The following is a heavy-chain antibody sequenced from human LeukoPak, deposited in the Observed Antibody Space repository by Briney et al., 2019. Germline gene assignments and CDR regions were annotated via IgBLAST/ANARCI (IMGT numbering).Heavy chain of an antibody. Sequence: GGSLRLSCAASGFTFSSYSMNWVRQAPGKGLEWVSSISSSSSYIYYADSVKGRFTISRDNAKNSLYLQMNSLRAEDTAVYYCAKKATPDSSSWTDYYYYYMDVWGKGTTVTISS. CDR2: ISSSSSYI. CDR3: AKKATPDSSSWTDYYYYYMDV. J-gene: IGHJ6*03. CDR1: GFTFSSYS. V-gene: IGHV3-21*01. D-gene: IGHD6-13*01.